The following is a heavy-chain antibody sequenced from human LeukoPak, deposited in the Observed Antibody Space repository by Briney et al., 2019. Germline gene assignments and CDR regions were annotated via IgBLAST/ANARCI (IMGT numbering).Heavy chain of an antibody. CDR1: GFTFSTFW. J-gene: IGHJ5*02. D-gene: IGHD3-22*01. V-gene: IGHV3-74*01. CDR2: INSDGSST. CDR3: ATDLDYYQSSGYSLA. Sequence: GGSLRLSCAAFGFTFSTFWIHWVRQAPGKGLVWVSRINSDGSSTTYADSVKGRFTISRDNAKNTLYLQMNSLRAEDTAVYYCATDLDYYQSSGYSLAWGQGTLVTVSS.